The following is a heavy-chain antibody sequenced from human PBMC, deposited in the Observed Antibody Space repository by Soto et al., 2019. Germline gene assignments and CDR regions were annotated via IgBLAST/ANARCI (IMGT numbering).Heavy chain of an antibody. V-gene: IGHV1-69*01. CDR2: IIPIFGTA. D-gene: IGHD6-13*01. Sequence: QVQLVQSGAEVKKPGSSVKVSCKASGGTLSSYAISWVRQAPGQGLEWMGGIIPIFGTANYAHKFQGRVTITADESTSTAYRELSSLRSEDTAVYYCAAGGYSSSWSFDYWGQGTLVTVSS. CDR1: GGTLSSYA. J-gene: IGHJ4*02. CDR3: AAGGYSSSWSFDY.